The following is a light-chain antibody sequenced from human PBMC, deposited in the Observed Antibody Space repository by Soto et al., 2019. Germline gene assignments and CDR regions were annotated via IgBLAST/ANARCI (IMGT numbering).Light chain of an antibody. CDR2: KAS. V-gene: IGKV1-5*03. Sequence: DIQMTQSPSTLSASVGDRVTLTCRASQSVTDWLAWYQQKPGEAPKVLIYKASNLESGVPSRFSGSGFGTEFTLTISRLQPDDSAVYYCHQYNTFPPYTFGQGTKLEI. CDR3: HQYNTFPPYT. CDR1: QSVTDW. J-gene: IGKJ2*01.